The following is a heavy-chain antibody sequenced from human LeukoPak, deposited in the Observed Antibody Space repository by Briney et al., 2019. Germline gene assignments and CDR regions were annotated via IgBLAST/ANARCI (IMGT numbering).Heavy chain of an antibody. CDR2: INHSGST. V-gene: IGHV4-34*01. Sequence: PSETLSLTCAVYGGSFSGYYWSWIRQLPGKGLEWIGEINHSGSTNYNPSLKSRVTISVDTSKNQFSLKLSSVTAADTAVYYCARGLEYDILTGTEGYYFDYWGQGTLVTVSS. J-gene: IGHJ4*02. D-gene: IGHD3-9*01. CDR3: ARGLEYDILTGTEGYYFDY. CDR1: GGSFSGYY.